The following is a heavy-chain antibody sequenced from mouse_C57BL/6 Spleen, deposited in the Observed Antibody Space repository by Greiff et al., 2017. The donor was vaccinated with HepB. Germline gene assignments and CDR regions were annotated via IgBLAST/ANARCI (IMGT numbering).Heavy chain of an antibody. V-gene: IGHV3-6*01. CDR1: GYSITSGYY. CDR3: ARYGDYDDWFAY. Sequence: ESGPGLVKPSQSLSLTCSVTGYSITSGYYWNWIRQFPGNKLEWMGYISYDGSNNYHPSLKNRISIHRDTSKNQFFLKLDSVTNEDTATYYCARYGDYDDWFAYWGQGTLVTVSA. J-gene: IGHJ3*01. D-gene: IGHD2-4*01. CDR2: ISYDGSN.